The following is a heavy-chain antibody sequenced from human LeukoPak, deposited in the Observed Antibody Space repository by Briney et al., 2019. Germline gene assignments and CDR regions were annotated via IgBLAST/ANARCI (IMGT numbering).Heavy chain of an antibody. Sequence: ASMKVSCRASGYTFTDNHIYWVRQAPGQGLEWMGWIDPNSGGPNYAQKFQGRVTMARDTSISTAYMELSNLGSNDTAVYYCARERGIIAFDLWGQGTMVTVSS. J-gene: IGHJ3*01. CDR1: GYTFTDNH. CDR3: ARERGIIAFDL. V-gene: IGHV1-2*02. CDR2: IDPNSGGP. D-gene: IGHD2-21*01.